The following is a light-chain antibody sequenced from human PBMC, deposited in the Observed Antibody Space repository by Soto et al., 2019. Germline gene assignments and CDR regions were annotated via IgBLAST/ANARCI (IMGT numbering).Light chain of an antibody. CDR3: QQYHNWPIT. CDR1: QSVSSN. CDR2: DIS. Sequence: EIVLTQSPATLSLSPGERATLSCRASQSVSSNLAWYQQKPGQPPRLLIYDISTRATGIPTRFSGSGSGTEFTLTISSLQSEDFAVYYCQQYHNWPITFGQGTRLEIK. J-gene: IGKJ5*01. V-gene: IGKV3D-15*01.